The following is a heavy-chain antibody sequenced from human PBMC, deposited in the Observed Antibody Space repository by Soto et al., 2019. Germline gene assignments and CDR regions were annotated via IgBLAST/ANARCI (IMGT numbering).Heavy chain of an antibody. J-gene: IGHJ6*02. CDR2: ISYDGSNK. D-gene: IGHD3-10*01. CDR1: GFTFSSYA. CDR3: ARSMLWFGEVYYYYYGMDV. V-gene: IGHV3-30-3*01. Sequence: GGSLRLSCAASGFTFSSYAMHWVRQAPGKGLEWVAVISYDGSNKYYADSVKGRFTISRDNSKNTLYLQMNSLRAEDTAVYYCARSMLWFGEVYYYYYGMDVWGQGTTVTVSS.